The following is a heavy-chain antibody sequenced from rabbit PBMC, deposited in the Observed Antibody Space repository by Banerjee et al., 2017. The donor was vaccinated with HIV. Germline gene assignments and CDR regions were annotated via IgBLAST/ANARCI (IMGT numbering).Heavy chain of an antibody. D-gene: IGHD7-1*01. CDR3: ARDAGGDGYSNDL. CDR2: IYTGDGRT. J-gene: IGHJ3*01. CDR1: GFSFSSSYD. V-gene: IGHV1S45*01. Sequence: QEQLEESGGDLVKPEGSLTLTCTASGFSFSSSYDMCWVRQAPGKGLEWIACIYTGDGRTYYASWAKGRFTISKTSSTTVTLQMTSLTAADTATYFCARDAGGDGYSNDLWGQGTLVTVS.